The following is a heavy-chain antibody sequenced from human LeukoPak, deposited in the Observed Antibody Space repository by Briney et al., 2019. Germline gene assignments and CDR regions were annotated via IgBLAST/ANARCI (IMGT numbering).Heavy chain of an antibody. CDR2: INPKNGDT. CDR3: GRDWITLVRGVIFP. D-gene: IGHD3-10*01. J-gene: IGHJ5*02. CDR1: GYTFSDNY. Sequence: ASVKVSCKASGYTFSDNYIYWVRQAPGQGLEWMGWINPKNGDTHYALKFQGRVTMTRDTSISTAYIELTRLTSDDTAVYFSGRDWITLVRGVIFPWGQGTLVTVSS. V-gene: IGHV1-2*02.